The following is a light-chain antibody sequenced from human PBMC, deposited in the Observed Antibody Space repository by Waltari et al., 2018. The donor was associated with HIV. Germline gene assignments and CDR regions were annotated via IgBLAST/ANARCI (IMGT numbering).Light chain of an antibody. CDR3: SSYTTSSTWV. V-gene: IGLV2-18*02. CDR1: SSAIGYYNR. J-gene: IGLJ3*02. CDR2: EVT. Sequence: QSTLTQPPSVSGSLGQSVTIACSGTSSAIGYYNRVSWYQQPPGTAPKLIMYEVTKRPSGVAVRFSGSKSGNTASLTISGLQAEDEADYYCSSYTTSSTWVFGGGTQLTVL.